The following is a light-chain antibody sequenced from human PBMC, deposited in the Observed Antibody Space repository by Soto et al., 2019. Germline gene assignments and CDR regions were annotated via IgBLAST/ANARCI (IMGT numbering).Light chain of an antibody. CDR2: AAS. V-gene: IGKV1-39*01. J-gene: IGKJ1*01. Sequence: DIQMTQSPSSLSASVEDRVIITCRASQSISNHLNCYQQKPGKAPKLLIYAASSLQSGVPSRFSGSGSETDFTLTISSLQPEDFATYSCQQSYSTTWTFGQGTKVDIK. CDR3: QQSYSTTWT. CDR1: QSISNH.